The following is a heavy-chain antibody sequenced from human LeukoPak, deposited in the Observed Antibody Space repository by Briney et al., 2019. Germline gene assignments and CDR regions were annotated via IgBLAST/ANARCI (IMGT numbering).Heavy chain of an antibody. D-gene: IGHD3-10*01. Sequence: KPSETLSLTCPVYGGSFSGYYWSWIRQPPGKGLEWIGEINHSGSTNYNPSLKSRVTISVDTSKNQFSLKLSSVTAADTAVYYCAAEPAITMVRGDFDYWGQGTLVTVSS. CDR1: GGSFSGYY. CDR3: AAEPAITMVRGDFDY. CDR2: INHSGST. V-gene: IGHV4-34*01. J-gene: IGHJ4*02.